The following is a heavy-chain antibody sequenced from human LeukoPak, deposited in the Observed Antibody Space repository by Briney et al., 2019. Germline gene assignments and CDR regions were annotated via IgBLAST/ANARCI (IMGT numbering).Heavy chain of an antibody. D-gene: IGHD3-10*01. J-gene: IGHJ5*02. V-gene: IGHV3-20*01. Sequence: GGSLRLSCAASGSTFDDYGMSWVRQAPGKGLEWVSGINWNGGSTGYADSVKGRFTISRDNAKNSLYLQMNSLRAEDTALYHCAREGRGFGVTWYDPWGQGTLVTVSS. CDR3: AREGRGFGVTWYDP. CDR2: INWNGGST. CDR1: GSTFDDYG.